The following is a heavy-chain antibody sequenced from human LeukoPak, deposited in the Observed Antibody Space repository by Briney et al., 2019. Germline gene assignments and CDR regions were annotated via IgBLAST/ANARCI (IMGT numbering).Heavy chain of an antibody. J-gene: IGHJ5*02. CDR2: IIPIFGAA. V-gene: IGHV1-69*13. CDR3: ARDYNINWFDP. CDR1: GGTFSSYA. D-gene: IGHD5-24*01. Sequence: GASVKVSCKASGGTFSSYAISWVRQAPGQGLEWMGGIIPIFGAANYAQKFQGRVTITADESTSTAYMELGSLRSEDTAVYYCARDYNINWFDPWGQGTLVTVSS.